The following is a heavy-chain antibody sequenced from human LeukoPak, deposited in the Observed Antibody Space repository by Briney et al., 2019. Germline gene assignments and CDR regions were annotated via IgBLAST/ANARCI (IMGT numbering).Heavy chain of an antibody. J-gene: IGHJ4*02. CDR2: IWYDGSNK. CDR3: AKARYSYGFSGY. D-gene: IGHD5-18*01. V-gene: IGHV3-33*06. Sequence: GGSLRLSCAASGFTFSSYGMHWVRQAPGKGLEWVAVIWYDGSNKYYADSVKGRFTISRDNSKNTLYLQMNSLRAEDTAVYYCAKARYSYGFSGYWGQGTLVTVSS. CDR1: GFTFSSYG.